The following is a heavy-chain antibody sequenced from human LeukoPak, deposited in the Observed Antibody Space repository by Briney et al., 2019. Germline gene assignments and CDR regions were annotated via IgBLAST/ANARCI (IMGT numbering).Heavy chain of an antibody. D-gene: IGHD2-2*01. CDR2: IYYGGST. V-gene: IGHV4-59*02. J-gene: IGHJ3*02. CDR3: ARAIGYCSSTSCYGDAFDI. Sequence: SETLSLTCTVSGGSVSGYYWSWIRQPPGKGLEWIGYIYYGGSTNYNPSLKSRVTISVDTSKNQFSLKLSSVTAADTAVYYCARAIGYCSSTSCYGDAFDIWGQGTMVTVSS. CDR1: GGSVSGYY.